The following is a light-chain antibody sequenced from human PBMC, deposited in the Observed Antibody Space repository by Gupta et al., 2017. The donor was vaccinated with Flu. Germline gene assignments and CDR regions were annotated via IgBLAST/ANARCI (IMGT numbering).Light chain of an antibody. CDR1: SSDVGRSDY. CDR2: DVT. J-gene: IGLJ1*01. Sequence: QSALTQPASVSGSPGQSITISCTGTSSDVGRSDYVSWYQQHPDKAPKLIIYDVTNRPSGVSSRFSGSKSGNTASLTISGLQAEDETDYYCSSYTSGSTFYVLGTGTKVTVL. V-gene: IGLV2-14*01. CDR3: SSYTSGSTFYV.